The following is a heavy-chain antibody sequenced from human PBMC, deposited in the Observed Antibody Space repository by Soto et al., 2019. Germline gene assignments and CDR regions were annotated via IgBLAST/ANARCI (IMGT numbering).Heavy chain of an antibody. CDR3: TTEDSDYDYCVY. CDR1: GFTFSNAW. D-gene: IGHD5-12*01. Sequence: PGGSLRLSCAASGFTFSNAWMSWVRQAPGKGLEWVGRIKSKTDGGTTDYAAPVKGRFTISRDDSKNTLYLQMNSLKTEDTAVYYCTTEDSDYDYCVYWGQGTLVTVSS. J-gene: IGHJ4*02. V-gene: IGHV3-15*01. CDR2: IKSKTDGGTT.